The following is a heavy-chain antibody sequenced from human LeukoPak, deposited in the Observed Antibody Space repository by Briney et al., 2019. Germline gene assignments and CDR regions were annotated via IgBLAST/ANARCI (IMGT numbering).Heavy chain of an antibody. J-gene: IGHJ4*02. CDR1: DGSITNYD. Sequence: PSETLSLTCTVSDGSITNYDWSWGRQPPGPGLEFIGHVHYSGTTNYNPSLRSRVTISIDTSKQHFFLKLKSVTAADTAVYYCARGYRDFRVEGRYFHSWGQGTLVTVSS. D-gene: IGHD4-17*01. CDR2: VHYSGTT. V-gene: IGHV4-59*01. CDR3: ARGYRDFRVEGRYFHS.